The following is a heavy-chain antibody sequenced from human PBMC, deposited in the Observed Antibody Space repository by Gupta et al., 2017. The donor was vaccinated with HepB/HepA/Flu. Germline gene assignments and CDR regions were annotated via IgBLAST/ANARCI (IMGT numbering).Heavy chain of an antibody. Sequence: EVHLVESGGGLVRPGGSLRLSCATLGFTFSDYAIHWVRQGKGKGLEWVSAIGSGGDTYSPDSVKGRFTISRENAKDSSYLQMDNLKFGDTAVYYCARDGRGGGYDFWGRGILVNVSS. V-gene: IGHV3-13*01. D-gene: IGHD2-15*01. CDR1: GFTFSDYA. CDR2: IGSGGDT. CDR3: ARDGRGGGYDF. J-gene: IGHJ4*02.